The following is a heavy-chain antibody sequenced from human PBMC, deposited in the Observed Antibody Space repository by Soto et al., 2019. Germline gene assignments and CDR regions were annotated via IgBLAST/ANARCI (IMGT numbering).Heavy chain of an antibody. CDR2: LSGSGVTT. Sequence: PGGSLRLSCTVSGVTFSNYSMNWVRQAPGKGLEWASSLSGSGVTTYYADSVKGRFIISRDNSKNTLYLLMSSLRAEDTALYYCAKQRADYGSGADNFYFDSWGQGALVTVSS. CDR3: AKQRADYGSGADNFYFDS. V-gene: IGHV3-23*01. CDR1: GVTFSNYS. D-gene: IGHD3-10*01. J-gene: IGHJ4*02.